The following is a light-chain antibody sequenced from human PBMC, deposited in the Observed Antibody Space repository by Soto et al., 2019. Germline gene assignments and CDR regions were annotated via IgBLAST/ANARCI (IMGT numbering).Light chain of an antibody. CDR3: QQYNNWGT. CDR2: GAS. V-gene: IGKV3-15*01. J-gene: IGKJ1*01. CDR1: QSVGSN. Sequence: EIVMTQSPATLSVSPGERATLSCRASQSVGSNLAWYQQKPGQAPRLLIYGASTRATGIPARFSGSGSGTEFTLTISSLQAEDFAVYYCQQYNNWGTFGQGTK.